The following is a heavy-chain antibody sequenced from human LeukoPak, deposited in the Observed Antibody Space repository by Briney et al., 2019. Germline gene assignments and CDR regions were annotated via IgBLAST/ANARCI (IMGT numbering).Heavy chain of an antibody. CDR2: IYSSGST. CDR1: GGSISSYY. J-gene: IGHJ4*02. V-gene: IGHV4-59*01. CDR3: ARVGHDFWSGYQYYFDY. Sequence: SETLSLTCTVSGGSISSYYWSWIRQPPGKGLEWIGYIYSSGSTNYNPSLKSRVTISVDTSKNQFSLKLSSVTAADTAVYYCARVGHDFWSGYQYYFDYWGQGTLVTVSS. D-gene: IGHD3-3*01.